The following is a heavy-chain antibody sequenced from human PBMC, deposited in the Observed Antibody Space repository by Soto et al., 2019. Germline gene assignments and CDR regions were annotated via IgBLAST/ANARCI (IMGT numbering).Heavy chain of an antibody. CDR3: ARDRAGDGSGSYLDY. J-gene: IGHJ4*02. D-gene: IGHD3-10*01. Sequence: PGGSLRLSCAASGFTFSSYGMHWVRQAPGKGLEWVAVIWYDGSNKYYADSVKGRFTISRDNSKNTLYLQMNSLRAEDTAVYYCARDRAGDGSGSYLDYWGQGTLVTVSS. CDR2: IWYDGSNK. V-gene: IGHV3-33*01. CDR1: GFTFSSYG.